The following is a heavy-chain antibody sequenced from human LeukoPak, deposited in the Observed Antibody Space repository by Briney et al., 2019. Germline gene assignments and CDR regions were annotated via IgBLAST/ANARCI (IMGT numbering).Heavy chain of an antibody. J-gene: IGHJ4*02. CDR3: ARSMGATSY. CDR2: IYYSGST. V-gene: IGHV4-59*08. Sequence: SETLSLTFTVSGGSISSYYWSWIRQPPGKGLEWIGYIYYSGSTNYNPSLKSRVTISVDTSKNQFSLKLSSVTAADTAVYYCARSMGATSYWGQGTLVTVSS. D-gene: IGHD1-26*01. CDR1: GGSISSYY.